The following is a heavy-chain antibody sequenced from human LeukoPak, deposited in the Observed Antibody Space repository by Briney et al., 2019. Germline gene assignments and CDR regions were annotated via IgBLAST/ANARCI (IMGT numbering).Heavy chain of an antibody. Sequence: QSGGSLRLSCAASGFTFSIYAMSWVRQVPGKGLEWVSGISGSGGSTYYADSVKGRFTISRDSSINTLYLQMNSLRAEDTAVYYCARGGYSTTWYEFDYWGQGTLVTVSS. CDR1: GFTFSIYA. D-gene: IGHD6-13*01. CDR3: ARGGYSTTWYEFDY. CDR2: ISGSGGST. V-gene: IGHV3-23*01. J-gene: IGHJ4*02.